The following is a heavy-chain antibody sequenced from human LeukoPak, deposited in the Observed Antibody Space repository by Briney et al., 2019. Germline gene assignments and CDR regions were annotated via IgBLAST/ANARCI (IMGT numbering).Heavy chain of an antibody. D-gene: IGHD1-26*01. Sequence: SETLSLTCAVYGGSFSGYYWSWIRQPPGKGLEWIGEINHSGSTNYNPSLKSRVTISVDTSKNQFSLKLSSVTAADTAVYYCATIGPYSGSYYVSHPWGQGTLVTVSS. CDR1: GGSFSGYY. CDR3: ATIGPYSGSYYVSHP. CDR2: INHSGST. V-gene: IGHV4-34*01. J-gene: IGHJ5*02.